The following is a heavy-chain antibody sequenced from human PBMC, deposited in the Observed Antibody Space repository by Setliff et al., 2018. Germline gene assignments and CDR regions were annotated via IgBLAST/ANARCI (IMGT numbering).Heavy chain of an antibody. CDR2: TSGSGGST. Sequence: PGGSLSLSCAASGFTFTSYAMRWVRQAPGKGLEWVSSTSGSGGSTYYADSVKGRFTISRDNSNNALYLQMNSLRAEDTAIYYCAKGGYSGSHYFDYWGQGTLVTV. V-gene: IGHV3-23*01. CDR3: AKGGYSGSHYFDY. D-gene: IGHD1-26*01. CDR1: GFTFTSYA. J-gene: IGHJ4*02.